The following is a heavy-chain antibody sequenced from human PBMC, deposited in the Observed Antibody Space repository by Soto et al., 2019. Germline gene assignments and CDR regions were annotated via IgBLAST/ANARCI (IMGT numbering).Heavy chain of an antibody. CDR1: GDSISSYY. J-gene: IGHJ5*01. D-gene: IGHD2-2*01. V-gene: IGHV4-59*01. CDR2: IYYSGST. CDR3: ARATCSSTSCYAWFVWFDT. Sequence: QVQLQESGPGLVKPSETLSLTCTVSGDSISSYYWSWIRQPPGKGLEWIGYIYYSGSTKYNPYPKSRITISVDTYKNQFSLKLSSVTAADTAVYYCARATCSSTSCYAWFVWFDTWGHGTLVTVSS.